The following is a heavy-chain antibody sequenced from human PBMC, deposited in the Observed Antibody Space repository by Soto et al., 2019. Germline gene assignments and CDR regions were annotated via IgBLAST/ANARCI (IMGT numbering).Heavy chain of an antibody. D-gene: IGHD2-8*01. V-gene: IGHV1-46*01. CDR3: AREDIVPMVYAFDI. CDR1: GYTFTSYC. Sequence: ASVNVSCKASGYTFTSYCIHWVRQAPGQGLEWMGIINPSGGSTSYAQKFQGRVTMTRDTSTSTVYMELSSLRSEDTAVYYCAREDIVPMVYAFDIWGQGTMVTVSS. J-gene: IGHJ3*02. CDR2: INPSGGST.